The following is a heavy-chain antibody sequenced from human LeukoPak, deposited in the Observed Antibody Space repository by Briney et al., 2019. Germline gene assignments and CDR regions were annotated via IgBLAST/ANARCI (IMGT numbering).Heavy chain of an antibody. J-gene: IGHJ4*02. CDR3: ARVIGSYGDSAY. CDR1: GGSFSGYY. Sequence: TSETLSLTCAVYGGSFSGYYWSWVRQAPGKGLEWLSYISSTSSAIYYADSLKGRFTISRDNAKNSLYLQMDSLRAEDTAVYYCARVIGSYGDSAYWGQGTLVTVSS. V-gene: IGHV3-48*04. D-gene: IGHD3-16*01. CDR2: ISSTSSAI.